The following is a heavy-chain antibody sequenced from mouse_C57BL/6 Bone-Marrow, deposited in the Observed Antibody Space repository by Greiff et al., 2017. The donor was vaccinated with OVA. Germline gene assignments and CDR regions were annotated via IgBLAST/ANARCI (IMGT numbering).Heavy chain of an antibody. D-gene: IGHD2-3*01. V-gene: IGHV1-5*01. CDR1: GYTFTSYW. J-gene: IGHJ3*01. CDR2: IYPGNSDT. CDR3: TGDGYYAWFAY. Sequence: VHVKQSGTVLARPGASVKLSCKTSGYTFTSYWMHWVKQRPGQGLEWIGAIYPGNSDTSYNQKFKGKAKLTAVTSASTAYMELSSLTNEDSAVDYCTGDGYYAWFAYWGQGTLVTVSA.